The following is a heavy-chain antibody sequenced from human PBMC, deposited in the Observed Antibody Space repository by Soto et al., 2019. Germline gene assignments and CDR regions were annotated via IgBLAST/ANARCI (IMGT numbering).Heavy chain of an antibody. J-gene: IGHJ4*02. CDR2: ISGSGGST. CDR1: GFTFSSYA. Sequence: GGSLRLSCAASGFTFSSYAMSWVRQAPGKGLEWVSAISGSGGSTYYADSVKGRFTISRDNSKNTLYLQMNSLRAEDTAVYYCAKGRLLFAIVVEDVFDYWGQGTLVTVSS. CDR3: AKGRLLFAIVVEDVFDY. V-gene: IGHV3-23*01. D-gene: IGHD2-2*01.